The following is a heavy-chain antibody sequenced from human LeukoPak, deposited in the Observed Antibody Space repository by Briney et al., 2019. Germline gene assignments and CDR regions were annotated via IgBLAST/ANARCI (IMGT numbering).Heavy chain of an antibody. J-gene: IGHJ3*01. D-gene: IGHD3-22*01. V-gene: IGHV1-69*13. CDR3: ASSGNYSAFDL. CDR1: GCTFSSNV. Sequence: GASVKVSCKASGCTFSSNVISGVRQAPGQGLEWMRGIIPMSKTTKYAQKFQGRVTILADESTYTANMELSSLRSEDTALYYCASSGNYSAFDLWGQGTLVTVSP. CDR2: IIPMSKTT.